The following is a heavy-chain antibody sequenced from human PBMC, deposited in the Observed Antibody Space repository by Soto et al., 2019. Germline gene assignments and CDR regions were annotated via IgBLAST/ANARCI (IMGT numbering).Heavy chain of an antibody. D-gene: IGHD6-6*01. CDR2: IYYSGST. CDR3: ARHLYSSSPSIDY. J-gene: IGHJ4*02. CDR1: GGSISSSRYY. V-gene: IGHV4-39*01. Sequence: SETLSLTCAVSGGSISSSRYYWGWIRQPPGKGLEWIGSIYYSGSTYYNPSLKSRVTISVDTSKNQFSMKLNSVTAADTAVYYGARHLYSSSPSIDYWGPGPRLTFYS.